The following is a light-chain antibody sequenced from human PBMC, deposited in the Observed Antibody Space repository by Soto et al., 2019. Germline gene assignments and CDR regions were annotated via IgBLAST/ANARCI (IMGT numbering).Light chain of an antibody. V-gene: IGKV3-20*01. J-gene: IGKJ2*01. CDR1: QSVRSSY. Sequence: EIVLTQSPGTLSLSPGERATLSCRASQSVRSSYLAWYQQKPGQAPRLVIYGASSRATGIPDRFSGSGSGTDFTLTISRLEPEDFAVYYCQQYGSSYTFGQGTKLEIK. CDR2: GAS. CDR3: QQYGSSYT.